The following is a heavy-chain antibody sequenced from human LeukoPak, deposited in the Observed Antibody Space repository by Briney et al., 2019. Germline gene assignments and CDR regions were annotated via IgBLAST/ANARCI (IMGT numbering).Heavy chain of an antibody. CDR3: AKGGIHFNWFDP. Sequence: GGSLRLSCAASGFTFSSYGMHWVRQTPGKGLEWVAFIRYDGSNKYYADSVKGRFTISRDNSKNTLYLQMSSLRTEDTAVYYCAKGGIHFNWFDPWGQGTLYTVSS. J-gene: IGHJ5*02. V-gene: IGHV3-30*02. CDR2: IRYDGSNK. D-gene: IGHD6-13*01. CDR1: GFTFSSYG.